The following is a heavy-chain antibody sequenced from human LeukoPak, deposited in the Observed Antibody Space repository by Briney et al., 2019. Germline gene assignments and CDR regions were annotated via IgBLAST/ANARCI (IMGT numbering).Heavy chain of an antibody. Sequence: GESLKISCTGSGYSFTSYWIGWVRQMPGKGLEWMGIIYPGDSDTRYSPSFQGQVTISADKSISTAYLQWSSLKASDTAMYYCARSRRITMVRGAPDAFDIWGQGTMVTVSS. CDR2: IYPGDSDT. D-gene: IGHD3-10*01. CDR1: GYSFTSYW. J-gene: IGHJ3*02. CDR3: ARSRRITMVRGAPDAFDI. V-gene: IGHV5-51*01.